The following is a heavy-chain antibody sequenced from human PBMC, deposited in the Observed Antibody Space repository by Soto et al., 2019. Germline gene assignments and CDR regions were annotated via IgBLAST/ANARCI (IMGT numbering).Heavy chain of an antibody. CDR2: ISPDGSAK. CDR3: AAWDISNP. CDR1: GMTFSNYW. Sequence: AGGSLRLSCVASGMTFSNYWMNWVRQNPGKGLEWVANISPDGSAKAYVDSVKGRFTVSRDNAKNSFYLQMNSLRAEDTAVYFCAAWDISNPWGQGTLVTVSS. D-gene: IGHD5-12*01. V-gene: IGHV3-7*01. J-gene: IGHJ4*02.